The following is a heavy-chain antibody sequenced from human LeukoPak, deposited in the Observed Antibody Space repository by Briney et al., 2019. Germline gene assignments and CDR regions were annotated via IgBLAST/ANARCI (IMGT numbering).Heavy chain of an antibody. CDR1: GGSFSGYY. CDR3: AISSGIYYDAFDI. D-gene: IGHD6-19*01. J-gene: IGHJ3*02. V-gene: IGHV4-34*01. CDR2: INHSGST. Sequence: SETLSLTCAVYGGSFSGYYWSWIRQPPGKGLEWIGEINHSGSTNYNPSLKSRVTISVDTSKNQFSLKLSSVTAADTAVYYCAISSGIYYDAFDIWGQGTKVTVSS.